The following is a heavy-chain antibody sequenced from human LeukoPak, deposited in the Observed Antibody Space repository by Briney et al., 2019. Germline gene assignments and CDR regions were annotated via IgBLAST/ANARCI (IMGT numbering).Heavy chain of an antibody. D-gene: IGHD1-14*01. J-gene: IGHJ5*02. CDR3: ARFDIGTDWFDH. Sequence: YPSETLSHTFTVSGSSISNYWWSWIRQPPGKGLEWIGYIYYSGSTTYNPSLKSRVTISVDTSNNQFSLRLTSVTAADTAVYYCARFDIGTDWFDHWGQGTLVTVSS. CDR2: IYYSGST. CDR1: GSSISNYW. V-gene: IGHV4-59*01.